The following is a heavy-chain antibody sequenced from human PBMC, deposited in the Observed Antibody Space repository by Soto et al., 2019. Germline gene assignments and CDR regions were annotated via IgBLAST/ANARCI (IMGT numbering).Heavy chain of an antibody. CDR1: GGSGGSFSGYY. CDR3: ARHIYDSSGYYHYYYGMDV. D-gene: IGHD3-22*01. J-gene: IGHJ6*02. Sequence: PSETLSLTCAVYGGSGGSFSGYYWSWIRQPPGKGLEWIGEINHSGSTNYNPSLKSRVTISVDTSKNQFSLKLSSVTAADTAVYYCARHIYDSSGYYHYYYGMDVWGHGTTVTVS. V-gene: IGHV4-34*01. CDR2: INHSGST.